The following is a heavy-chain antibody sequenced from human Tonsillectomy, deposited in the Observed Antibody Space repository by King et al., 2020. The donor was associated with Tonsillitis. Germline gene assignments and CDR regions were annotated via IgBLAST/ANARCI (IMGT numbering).Heavy chain of an antibody. CDR1: GGSITGYY. D-gene: IGHD3-10*01. J-gene: IGHJ4*02. Sequence: VQLQESGPRLVKPSETLSLTCTVSGGSITGYYWHWIRQPAGKGLDWIGRVFRSGYTNYNPSLKSRVTVSVDTNRNQFSLTLKSVTAADTAVYFCARVRGIGFDYWGQGTLVTVSS. CDR2: VFRSGYT. V-gene: IGHV4-4*07. CDR3: ARVRGIGFDY.